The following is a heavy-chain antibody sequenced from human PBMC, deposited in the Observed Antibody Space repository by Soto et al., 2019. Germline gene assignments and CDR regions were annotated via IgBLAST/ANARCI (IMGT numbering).Heavy chain of an antibody. V-gene: IGHV3-7*01. D-gene: IGHD6-6*01. Sequence: GGSLRLSCAASGFTFSSYWMSWVRQAPGKGLEWVANIKQDGSEKYYVDSVKGRFTISRDNAKNSLYLQMNSLRAEDTAVYYCARDRSSSSGYYYYMDVWGKGTTVTVSS. J-gene: IGHJ6*03. CDR1: GFTFSSYW. CDR3: ARDRSSSSGYYYYMDV. CDR2: IKQDGSEK.